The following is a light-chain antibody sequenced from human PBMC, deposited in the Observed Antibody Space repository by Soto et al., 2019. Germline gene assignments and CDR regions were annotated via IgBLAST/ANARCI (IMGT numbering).Light chain of an antibody. Sequence: QSALTQSASVSGSPGQSITISCSGISSDVGSYKFVSWYQQLPDKAPKLIIYEGSKRPSGVSYRFSASKSGNMASLTISGLQTEDEADYYCCSYAGHFVFGTGTKLTVL. V-gene: IGLV2-23*01. CDR3: CSYAGHFV. CDR2: EGS. CDR1: SSDVGSYKF. J-gene: IGLJ1*01.